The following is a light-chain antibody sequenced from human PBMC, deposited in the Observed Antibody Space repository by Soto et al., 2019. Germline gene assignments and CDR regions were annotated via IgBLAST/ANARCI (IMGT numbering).Light chain of an antibody. CDR1: SSDVGGYHY. J-gene: IGLJ2*01. CDR2: EVS. Sequence: QSVLTQPASVSGSPGQSITISCTGTSSDVGGYHYVSWYQQHPGKAPKLMIFEVSNRPSGVSHRFSGSKSGNTASLTISGLQAEDEADYYCSSYTRSNSVVFGGGTQLTVL. V-gene: IGLV2-14*01. CDR3: SSYTRSNSVV.